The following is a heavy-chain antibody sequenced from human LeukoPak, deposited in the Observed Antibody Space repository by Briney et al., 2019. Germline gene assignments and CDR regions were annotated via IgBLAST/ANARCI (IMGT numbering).Heavy chain of an antibody. CDR1: GGSMTNNTFY. V-gene: IGHV4-39*07. Sequence: PSETLSLTCTVSGGSMTNNTFYWGWIPQPPGKGLEWIGSINHTGPTYYNPSPKRRTTISVNTSKNQFSLKLSPVTDAATSVYYCVRVLIWFGQLQSWFDPWGPGTLVTVSS. CDR3: VRVLIWFGQLQSWFDP. CDR2: INHTGPT. J-gene: IGHJ5*02. D-gene: IGHD3-10*01.